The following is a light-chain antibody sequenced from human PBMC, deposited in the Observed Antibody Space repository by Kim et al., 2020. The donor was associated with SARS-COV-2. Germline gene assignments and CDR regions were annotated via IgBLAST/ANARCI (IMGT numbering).Light chain of an antibody. CDR3: LQHRTYPIT. J-gene: IGKJ5*01. CDR1: QNMGND. Sequence: ETVGDRVTITCRASQNMGNDLGWYQQNPGRAPKRLIYGTSNLQSGVPSRFSGSGSETVFTLTSNSLQPEDFATYFCLQHRTYPITIGQGTRLGIK. CDR2: GTS. V-gene: IGKV1-17*01.